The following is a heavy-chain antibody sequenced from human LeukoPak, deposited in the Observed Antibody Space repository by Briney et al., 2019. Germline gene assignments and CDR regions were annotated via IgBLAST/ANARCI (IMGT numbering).Heavy chain of an antibody. J-gene: IGHJ4*02. V-gene: IGHV5-51*01. CDR2: IYPGDSDT. CDR1: GYSFTSYW. D-gene: IGHD2-21*02. Sequence: GESLQISCQGSGYSFTSYWIGWVRQMPGKGLEWMGIIYPGDSDTRYSPSFQGQVTISADKSISTAYLQWSSLKASDTAMYYCARHSRVCGGDCYSRGTHLFDYWGQGTLVTVSS. CDR3: ARHSRVCGGDCYSRGTHLFDY.